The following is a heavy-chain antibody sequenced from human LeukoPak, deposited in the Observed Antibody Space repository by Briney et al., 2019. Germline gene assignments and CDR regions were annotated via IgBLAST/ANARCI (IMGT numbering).Heavy chain of an antibody. V-gene: IGHV3-23*01. CDR1: GFTFSSYA. Sequence: GGSLRLSCAASGFTFSSYAMSWVRQAPGKGLEWVSAISGSGGSTYYADSVKGRFTISRDNSKDTLYLQMNSLRAEDTAVYYCAKGAEGAYYYGPVNWFDPWGQGTLVTVSS. D-gene: IGHD3-10*01. CDR3: AKGAEGAYYYGPVNWFDP. CDR2: ISGSGGST. J-gene: IGHJ5*02.